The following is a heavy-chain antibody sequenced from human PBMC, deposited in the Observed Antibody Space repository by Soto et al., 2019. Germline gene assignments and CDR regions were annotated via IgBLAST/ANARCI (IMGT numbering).Heavy chain of an antibody. CDR2: ISGSGGST. Sequence: EVQLLESGGGLVQPGGSLRLSCAASGFTFSSYAMGWVRQAPGKGLEWVSGISGSGGSTYYADSVRGRFTISRDNSKNTLYVQMNSLRAEDTAVYYCAKAYCSGESCYSDYWGQGTPVTVSS. V-gene: IGHV3-23*01. D-gene: IGHD2-15*01. J-gene: IGHJ4*02. CDR1: GFTFSSYA. CDR3: AKAYCSGESCYSDY.